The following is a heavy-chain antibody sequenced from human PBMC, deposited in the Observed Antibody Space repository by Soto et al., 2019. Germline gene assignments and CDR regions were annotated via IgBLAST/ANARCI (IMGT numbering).Heavy chain of an antibody. Sequence: GGSLRLSCAASGFTFSSYAMSWVRQAPGKGLEWVSAISGSGGSTYYADSVKGRFTISRDNSKNTLYLQMNSLRAEDTAVYYCAKDGIYYYDSSGYPYFGIWGQGTMVTVS. CDR2: ISGSGGST. V-gene: IGHV3-23*01. J-gene: IGHJ3*02. D-gene: IGHD3-22*01. CDR3: AKDGIYYYDSSGYPYFGI. CDR1: GFTFSSYA.